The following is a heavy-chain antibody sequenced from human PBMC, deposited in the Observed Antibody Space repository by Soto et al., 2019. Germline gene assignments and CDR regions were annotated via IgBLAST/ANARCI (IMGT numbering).Heavy chain of an antibody. CDR1: GFTFSNAW. D-gene: IGHD1-26*01. CDR2: IKSKTDGGTT. Sequence: TGGSLRLSCAASGFTFSNAWMSWVRQAPGKGLEWVGRIKSKTDGGTTDYAAPVKGRFTISRDDSKNTLYLQMNSLRAEDTSVYYCAKEGGLSESYYISSSYYFDYWGQGTLVTVSS. J-gene: IGHJ4*02. V-gene: IGHV3-15*01. CDR3: AKEGGLSESYYISSSYYFDY.